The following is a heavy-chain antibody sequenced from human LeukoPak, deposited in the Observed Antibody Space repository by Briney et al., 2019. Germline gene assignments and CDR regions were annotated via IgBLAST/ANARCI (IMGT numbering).Heavy chain of an antibody. V-gene: IGHV3-53*01. CDR2: IYSGGST. D-gene: IGHD3-16*01. Sequence: GGSLSLFCAASGLTVSSNSMSWVRRAPGGALEGVSFIYSGGSTYYGDSVKGRFTIPRDNSKNTLYLQMNSLRAEDTAVYYCARERRGGGAFDIWGQGTMVTVSS. CDR1: GLTVSSNS. J-gene: IGHJ3*02. CDR3: ARERRGGGAFDI.